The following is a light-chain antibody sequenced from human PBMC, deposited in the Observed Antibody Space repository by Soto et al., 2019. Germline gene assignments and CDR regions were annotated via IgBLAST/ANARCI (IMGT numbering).Light chain of an antibody. CDR2: EVS. J-gene: IGLJ1*01. CDR3: GSYSSSSAPFV. V-gene: IGLV2-14*01. CDR1: SSDVGGYNY. Sequence: QSVLTQPASVSGSPGQSITISCTGTSSDVGGYNYVSWYQHHPGKAPKLIIYEVSNRPARVSNRFSGSKSGNTASLTISWLQAEDEADYYCGSYSSSSAPFVFGTGTTVTVL.